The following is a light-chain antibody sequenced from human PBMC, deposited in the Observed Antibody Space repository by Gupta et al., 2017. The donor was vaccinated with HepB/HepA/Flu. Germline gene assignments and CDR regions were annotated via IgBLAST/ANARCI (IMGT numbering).Light chain of an antibody. J-gene: IGLJ3*02. CDR3: SSHTSTKTWV. Sequence: QSALTQPPSVSGSPGQSVAISCTGPSSDVGTYNRVSWYQQSPGTTPKLLIYEVTKRPSGVPDRFSGSKSGNTAFLTISGLQAEDESDYYCSSHTSTKTWVFGGGTKVTVL. CDR2: EVT. V-gene: IGLV2-18*02. CDR1: SSDVGTYNR.